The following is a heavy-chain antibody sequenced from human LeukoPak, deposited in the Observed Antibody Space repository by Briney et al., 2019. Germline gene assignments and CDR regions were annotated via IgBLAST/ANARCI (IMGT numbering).Heavy chain of an antibody. CDR1: GFTFSSYE. D-gene: IGHD2-2*01. Sequence: GGSLRLSCAASGFTFSSYEINWVRQAPGKGLEWVSYISSGGGTVYYADSVKGRFTISRDNAKNSLYLQMNSLRAEDTAVYYCARDLRVPAAAGALDYWGQGTLVTVSS. CDR3: ARDLRVPAAAGALDY. CDR2: ISSGGGTV. V-gene: IGHV3-48*03. J-gene: IGHJ4*02.